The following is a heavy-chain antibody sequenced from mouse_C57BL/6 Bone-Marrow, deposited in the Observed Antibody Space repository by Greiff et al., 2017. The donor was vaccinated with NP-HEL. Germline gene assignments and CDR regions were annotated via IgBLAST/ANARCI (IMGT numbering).Heavy chain of an antibody. Sequence: VQLKQSGPELVKPGASVKMSCKASGYTFTDYNMHWVKQSHGKSLEWIGYINPNNGGTSYNQKFKGKATLTVNKSSSTAYMELRSLTSEDSAVYYCARNSIYYGNLYYAMDYWGQGTSVTVSS. CDR2: INPNNGGT. CDR1: GYTFTDYN. V-gene: IGHV1-22*01. J-gene: IGHJ4*01. D-gene: IGHD2-1*01. CDR3: ARNSIYYGNLYYAMDY.